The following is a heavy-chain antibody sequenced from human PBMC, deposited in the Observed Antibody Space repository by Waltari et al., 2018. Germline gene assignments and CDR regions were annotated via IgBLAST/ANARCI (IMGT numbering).Heavy chain of an antibody. V-gene: IGHV1-8*01. CDR1: GYTFTSYD. J-gene: IGHJ4*02. D-gene: IGHD3-3*01. Sequence: QVQLVQSGAEVKKPWASVKVSCKASGYTFTSYDINWVRQATGQGLEWMGWMNPNSGNTGYAQKFQGRVTMTRNTSISTAYMELSSLRSEDTAVYYCARSYYDFWSGYYFFDYWGQGTLVTVSS. CDR2: MNPNSGNT. CDR3: ARSYYDFWSGYYFFDY.